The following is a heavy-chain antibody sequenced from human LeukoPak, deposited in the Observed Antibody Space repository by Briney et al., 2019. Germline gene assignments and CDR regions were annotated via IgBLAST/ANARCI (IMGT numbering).Heavy chain of an antibody. CDR2: VSAYKGNT. J-gene: IGHJ4*02. D-gene: IGHD6-19*01. CDR3: ARDSQWLALDY. Sequence: GASVKVSCRASGYTFTSYSISWVRQAPGQGLEWMGWVSAYKGNTNYAKKLQGRVTMTTDTSTSTAYMELRSLRSDDTAVYYCARDSQWLALDYWGQGTLVIVSS. V-gene: IGHV1-18*01. CDR1: GYTFTSYS.